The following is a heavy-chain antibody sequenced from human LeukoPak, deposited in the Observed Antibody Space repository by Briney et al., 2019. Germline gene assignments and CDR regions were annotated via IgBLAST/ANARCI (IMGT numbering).Heavy chain of an antibody. CDR3: ATGSVRYSASWYSQEGDY. Sequence: GGSLRLSCAASGFTLTKYAMSWVRQAPGKGLERVSSINPSSGNTYYADSVKGRFTISRDNSKNTLYLQMNSLRAEDTAVYYCATGSVRYSASWYSQEGDYWGQGTLVTVSS. CDR1: GFTLTKYA. CDR2: INPSSGNT. J-gene: IGHJ4*02. D-gene: IGHD6-13*01. V-gene: IGHV3-23*01.